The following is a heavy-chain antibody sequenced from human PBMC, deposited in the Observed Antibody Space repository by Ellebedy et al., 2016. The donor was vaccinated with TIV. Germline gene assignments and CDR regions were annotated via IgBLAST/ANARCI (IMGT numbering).Heavy chain of an antibody. J-gene: IGHJ3*02. CDR2: IKSKTDGGTT. CDR3: TTAYNYDSSGDAFDI. D-gene: IGHD3-22*01. V-gene: IGHV3-15*01. Sequence: GGSLRLSCAASGFTFDDYAMHRVRQAPGKGLEWVGRIKSKTDGGTTDYAAPVKGRFTISRDDSKNTLYLQMNSLKTEDTAVYYCTTAYNYDSSGDAFDIWGQGTMVTVSS. CDR1: GFTFDDYA.